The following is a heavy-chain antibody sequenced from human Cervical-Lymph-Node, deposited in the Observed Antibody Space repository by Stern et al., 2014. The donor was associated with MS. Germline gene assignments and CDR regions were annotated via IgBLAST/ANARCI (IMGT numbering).Heavy chain of an antibody. CDR2: ITPLFDAT. Sequence: QVQLVQSGAEVKKPGSSVKVSCQTSGGTFSTFAIGWVRQAPGQGLEWMGGITPLFDATNYAQKFQGRLTITADESTRTAYMELSSLRPDDTAMYYCARGDSEALIYYFDYWGQGTLVTVSS. CDR3: ARGDSEALIYYFDY. J-gene: IGHJ4*02. D-gene: IGHD2-21*01. V-gene: IGHV1-69*01. CDR1: GGTFSTFA.